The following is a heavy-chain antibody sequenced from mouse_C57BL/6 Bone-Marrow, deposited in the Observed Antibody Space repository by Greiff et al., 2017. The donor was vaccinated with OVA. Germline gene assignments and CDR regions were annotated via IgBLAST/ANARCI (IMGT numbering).Heavy chain of an antibody. CDR3: ARHLLWLRRRDFDY. CDR2: IYPGSGST. J-gene: IGHJ2*01. Sequence: VQLQQPGAELVKPGASVKMSCKASGYTFTSYWITWVKQRPGQGLEWIGDIYPGSGSTNYNEKFKSKATLTVDTSSSTAYMQLSSLTSEDSAVYYCARHLLWLRRRDFDYWGQVTTLTVSS. CDR1: GYTFTSYW. V-gene: IGHV1-55*01. D-gene: IGHD2-2*01.